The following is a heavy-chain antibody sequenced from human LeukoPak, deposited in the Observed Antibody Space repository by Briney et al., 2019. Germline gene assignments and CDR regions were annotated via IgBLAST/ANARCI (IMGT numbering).Heavy chain of an antibody. D-gene: IGHD2-2*02. CDR3: AKYTGYYFDY. V-gene: IGHV3-7*01. CDR1: GFIFSTYW. Sequence: GGSLRLSCAASGFIFSTYWMSWVRQAPGKGLEWVANIKEDGTVKYHMDSVKGRFTISRDNAKNSLFLQMNSLRAEDTAVYYCAKYTGYYFDYWGQGILVTVPS. J-gene: IGHJ4*02. CDR2: IKEDGTVK.